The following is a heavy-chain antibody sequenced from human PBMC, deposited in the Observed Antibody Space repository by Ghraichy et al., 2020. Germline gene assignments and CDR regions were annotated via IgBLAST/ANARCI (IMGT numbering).Heavy chain of an antibody. D-gene: IGHD2-8*01. CDR2: LGIRGDT. Sequence: GGSLRLSCAGSGFTFSKYDMHWVRQTSGRHLEWVSVLGIRGDTYYADSVKGRFTISRENAKNSLYLQMNNLRAGDTGVYYCVREGVRPRDYFDLWGRGTLVTVSS. CDR1: GFTFSKYD. V-gene: IGHV3-13*01. CDR3: VREGVRPRDYFDL. J-gene: IGHJ2*01.